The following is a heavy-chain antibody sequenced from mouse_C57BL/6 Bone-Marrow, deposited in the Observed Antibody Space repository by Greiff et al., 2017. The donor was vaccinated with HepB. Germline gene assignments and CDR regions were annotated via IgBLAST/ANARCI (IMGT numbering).Heavy chain of an antibody. CDR1: GYTFTSYW. CDR3: ARGRRRAWFAY. CDR2: IDPSDSYT. D-gene: IGHD6-1*01. Sequence: QVQLQQPGAELVMPGASVKLSCKASGYTFTSYWMHWVKQRPGQGLEWIGEIDPSDSYTNYNQKFKGKSTLTADKSSSTAYMQLSSLTSEDSAVYYCARGRRRAWFAYWGQGTLVTVSA. V-gene: IGHV1-69*01. J-gene: IGHJ3*01.